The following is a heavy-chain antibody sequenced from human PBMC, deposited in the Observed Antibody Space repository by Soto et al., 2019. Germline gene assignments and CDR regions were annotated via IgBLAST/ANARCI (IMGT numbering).Heavy chain of an antibody. CDR1: GYTFSSFD. D-gene: IGHD6-13*01. CDR2: INPSSGST. Sequence: ASVKVSCKASGYTFSSFDIIWVRQAPGQGLEWMGLINPSSGSTSYAQRFQGRVTMTRDTSTSTVYMELSSLRSEDTAVYYCAMRIAAAGSRHAFDIWGQGTMVTVSS. CDR3: AMRIAAAGSRHAFDI. V-gene: IGHV1-46*03. J-gene: IGHJ3*02.